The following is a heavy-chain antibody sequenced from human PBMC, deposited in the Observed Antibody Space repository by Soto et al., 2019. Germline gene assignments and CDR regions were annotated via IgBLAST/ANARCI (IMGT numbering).Heavy chain of an antibody. CDR3: AREGSQGNYYYGMDV. V-gene: IGHV4-30-2*01. CDR1: GASISSGGYS. CDR2: IYHSGST. J-gene: IGHJ6*02. Sequence: SETLSLTCAVSGASISSGGYSWSWIRQPPGKGLEWIGYIYHSGSTYYKPPLKSRVTMSVDRSKNHFSLKPNSVTAADTAVYYCAREGSQGNYYYGMDVWGQGTTVTVSS.